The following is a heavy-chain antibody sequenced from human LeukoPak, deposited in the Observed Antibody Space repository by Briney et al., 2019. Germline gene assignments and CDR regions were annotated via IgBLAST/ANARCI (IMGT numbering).Heavy chain of an antibody. J-gene: IGHJ4*02. D-gene: IGHD3-16*01. CDR1: GFGFSNYW. V-gene: IGHV3-23*01. CDR3: AKDWIQFNRVYDCFDS. Sequence: PGGSLRLSCAASGFGFSNYWMSWVRQAPGKGLEWVSTIGGHETFYADSVKGRFTISRDNSKNTVYLHMSSLRVEDTAVYYCAKDWIQFNRVYDCFDSWGQGTLVTVSS. CDR2: IGGHET.